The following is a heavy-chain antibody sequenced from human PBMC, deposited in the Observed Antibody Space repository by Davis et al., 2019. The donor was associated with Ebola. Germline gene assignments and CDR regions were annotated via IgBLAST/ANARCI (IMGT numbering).Heavy chain of an antibody. CDR1: GGSFSVYY. CDR3: ARGGYSSSWYLRNWFDP. J-gene: IGHJ5*02. CDR2: INHSGST. D-gene: IGHD6-13*01. V-gene: IGHV4-34*01. Sequence: MPGGSLRLSCAVYGGSFSVYYWSWIRQPPGKGLEWIGEINHSGSTNYNPSLKSRVTISVDTSKNQFSLKLSSATAADTAVYYCARGGYSSSWYLRNWFDPWGQGTLVTVSS.